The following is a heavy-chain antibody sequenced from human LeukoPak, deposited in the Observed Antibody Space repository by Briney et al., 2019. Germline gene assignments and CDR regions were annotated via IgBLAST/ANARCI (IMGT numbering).Heavy chain of an antibody. Sequence: PGGSLRLSCAASGFSFSSFWMSWVRQVPGKGLEWVANIKQDESEKYYVDSVKGRFTISRDNAKNSLHLQMDSLRGEDTAVYYCATAIMGGSSWYRLGYFGYWGQGTLVTVSS. D-gene: IGHD6-13*01. CDR2: IKQDESEK. CDR1: GFSFSSFW. CDR3: ATAIMGGSSWYRLGYFGY. J-gene: IGHJ4*02. V-gene: IGHV3-7*02.